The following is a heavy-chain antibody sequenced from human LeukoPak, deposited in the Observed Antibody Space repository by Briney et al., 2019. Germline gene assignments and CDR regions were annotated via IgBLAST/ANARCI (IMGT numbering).Heavy chain of an antibody. V-gene: IGHV3-20*04. CDR3: AKDRDTTLYY. J-gene: IGHJ4*02. CDR2: INWNGGST. Sequence: PGGSLRLSCAASGFTFDDYGMSWVRQAPGKGLEWVSGINWNGGSTGYADSVKGRSTISRDNSKNTLYLQMNSLRAEDTAVYYCAKDRDTTLYYWGQGTLVTVSS. CDR1: GFTFDDYG. D-gene: IGHD1-26*01.